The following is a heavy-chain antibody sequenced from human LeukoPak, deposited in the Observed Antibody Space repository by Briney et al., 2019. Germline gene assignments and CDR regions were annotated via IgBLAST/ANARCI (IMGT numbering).Heavy chain of an antibody. J-gene: IGHJ4*02. D-gene: IGHD2-15*01. Sequence: PSETLSLTCTVSGGSISSYYWSWIRQPPGKGLEWIGYIYYSGSTNYNPPLKSRVTISVDTSKNQFSLKLSSVTAADTVVYYCARHGSGQADYWGQGTLVTVSS. CDR1: GGSISSYY. CDR3: ARHGSGQADY. CDR2: IYYSGST. V-gene: IGHV4-59*08.